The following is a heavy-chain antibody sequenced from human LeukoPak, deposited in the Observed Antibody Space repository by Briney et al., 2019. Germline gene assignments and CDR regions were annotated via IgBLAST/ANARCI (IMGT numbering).Heavy chain of an antibody. J-gene: IGHJ6*03. CDR3: ARHKDYYYSYMDV. CDR1: GDSISTSSYY. Sequence: SETLSLTCSVSGDSISTSSYYWGWIRQPPGKGLEWIGTIYYSGSTYYNPSLTSRVTISVDTSKNQFSLKLSSVTAADTAVYYCARHKDYYYSYMDVWGKGTTVTVSS. V-gene: IGHV4-39*01. CDR2: IYYSGST.